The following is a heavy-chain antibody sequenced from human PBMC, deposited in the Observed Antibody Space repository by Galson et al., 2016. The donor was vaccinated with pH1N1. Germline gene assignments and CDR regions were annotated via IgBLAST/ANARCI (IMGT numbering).Heavy chain of an antibody. J-gene: IGHJ6*02. Sequence: QSGAEVKKPGESLKISCEGSGYSFTKYCIVWVRQTPGKGLEWMGIIYPGDSETRYSPSFQGQVTISADKSISTAYLHWSSLEASDTAMYYCARQGIDDSGGYFIGHDYYALDVWGQGTTVTVSS. V-gene: IGHV5-51*01. CDR2: IYPGDSET. CDR1: GYSFTKYC. D-gene: IGHD3-22*01. CDR3: ARQGIDDSGGYFIGHDYYALDV.